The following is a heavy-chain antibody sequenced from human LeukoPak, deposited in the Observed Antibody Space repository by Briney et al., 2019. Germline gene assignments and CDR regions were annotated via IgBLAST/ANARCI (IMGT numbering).Heavy chain of an antibody. Sequence: GGSLRLSCAASGFSFSSNSMNWVRQAPGKGLEWISYISSSTSTIYYADSVKGRFTISRDNAKNSLYLQMNSLRDEDTAVYYCARDLPRYCSSTSCLELIGMDVWGQGTTVTVSS. J-gene: IGHJ6*02. CDR2: ISSSTSTI. CDR1: GFSFSSNS. V-gene: IGHV3-48*02. CDR3: ARDLPRYCSSTSCLELIGMDV. D-gene: IGHD2-2*01.